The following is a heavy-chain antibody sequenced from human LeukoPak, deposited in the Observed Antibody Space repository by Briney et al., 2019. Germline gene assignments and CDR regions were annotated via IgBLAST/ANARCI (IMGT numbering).Heavy chain of an antibody. Sequence: GGSLRLSCTASKFTFSHYGMQWVRQAPGKGLEWVAVISSDGSIKIYADSVKGRFTISRDNSKNTLYLQMNSLRAEDTAVYYCAREKVGATSDAFDIWGQGTMVTVSS. V-gene: IGHV3-30*03. CDR1: KFTFSHYG. CDR3: AREKVGATSDAFDI. J-gene: IGHJ3*02. CDR2: ISSDGSIK. D-gene: IGHD1-26*01.